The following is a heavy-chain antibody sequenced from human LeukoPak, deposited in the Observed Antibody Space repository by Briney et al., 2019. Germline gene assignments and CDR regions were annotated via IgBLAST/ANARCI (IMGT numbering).Heavy chain of an antibody. Sequence: PSETLSLTCTVSGGSISSYSWSWIRQPPGKGLEWIGYIYNSGSTNYNPSLKSRVTISVDTSKNQFSLKLISVTAADTAVHYCARNAGDYWGQGTLVTVSS. CDR2: IYNSGST. CDR1: GGSISSYS. J-gene: IGHJ4*02. CDR3: ARNAGDY. V-gene: IGHV4-59*01.